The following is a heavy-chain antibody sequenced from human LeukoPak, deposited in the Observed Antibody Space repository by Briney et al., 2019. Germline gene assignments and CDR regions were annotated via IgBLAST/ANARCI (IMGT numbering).Heavy chain of an antibody. CDR2: ISSSSSYI. CDR3: ARGAGFDYDSSGYVN. D-gene: IGHD3-22*01. V-gene: IGHV3-21*01. J-gene: IGHJ4*02. CDR1: GFTFSSYS. Sequence: PGGSLRLSCAASGFTFSSYSMNWVRQAPGKGVEWVSSISSSSSYIYYADSVKGRFTISRDNDKKSLYLQMNSLRAEDTAVYYCARGAGFDYDSSGYVNWGQGTLVTVSS.